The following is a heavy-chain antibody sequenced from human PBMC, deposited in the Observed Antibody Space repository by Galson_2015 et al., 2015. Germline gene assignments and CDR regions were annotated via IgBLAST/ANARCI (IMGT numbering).Heavy chain of an antibody. CDR1: GYTFSHYY. D-gene: IGHD1-1*01. V-gene: IGHV5-51*01. CDR2: VYPGDSET. CDR3: ARGGSATRFDF. Sequence: QSGAEVKKPGESLTISCTGSGYTFSHYYIGWVRQMPGKGLDWMGIVYPGDSETRYSPSFQGQITISADKSISTAYLQWSSLKAADTAMYYCARGGSATRFDFWGQGTLVTVSS. J-gene: IGHJ4*02.